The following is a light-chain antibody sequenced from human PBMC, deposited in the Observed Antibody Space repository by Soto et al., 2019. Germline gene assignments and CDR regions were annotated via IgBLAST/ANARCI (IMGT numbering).Light chain of an antibody. V-gene: IGKV3-15*01. CDR1: QSVGNN. J-gene: IGKJ4*01. CDR3: QQYGDWPLT. CDR2: ATS. Sequence: EIVVTQSPATLSVSPGERATLSCRASQSVGNNFAWYQQKPGQAPRLLIFATSTRATGVPARFSGSGSGTEFTLTISSLQSEDCAGYYFQQYGDWPLTFGGGAKVEIE.